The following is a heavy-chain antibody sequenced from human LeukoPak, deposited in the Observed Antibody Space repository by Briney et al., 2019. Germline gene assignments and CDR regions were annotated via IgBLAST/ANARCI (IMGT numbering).Heavy chain of an antibody. CDR3: ARDVRNRVGLNYYHQHMDV. V-gene: IGHV3-7*01. CDR2: INQDGSEK. CDR1: RTTFIHYW. Sequence: GGSLRLSCAASRTTFIHYWMSLVRQAPGKGLEWVANINQDGSEKYYVDSVKGRFIISRDNAENSVYLHMNSMRADDTAVYYCARDVRNRVGLNYYHQHMDVWGKGTTVTVSS. D-gene: IGHD1-26*01. J-gene: IGHJ6*03.